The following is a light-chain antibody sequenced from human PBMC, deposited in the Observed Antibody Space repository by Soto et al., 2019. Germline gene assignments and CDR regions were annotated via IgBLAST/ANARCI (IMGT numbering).Light chain of an antibody. CDR1: HSVSSN. Sequence: EIVMTHSPATLSGSPGEIATLSFGASHSVSSNLAWYQHKPGQAPRLIIYEASNRAAGIPARFSGSGSGTDFTLTITSLEPEDFAFYYCQQRQRSPRTFGQGTKVDIK. V-gene: IGKV3-11*01. CDR3: QQRQRSPRT. J-gene: IGKJ1*01. CDR2: EAS.